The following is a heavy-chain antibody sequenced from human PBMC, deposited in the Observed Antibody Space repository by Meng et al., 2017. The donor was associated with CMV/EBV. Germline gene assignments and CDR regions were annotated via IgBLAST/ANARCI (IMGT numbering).Heavy chain of an antibody. J-gene: IGHJ4*02. D-gene: IGHD1-26*01. Sequence: SCAASGCTFSSYAMHWVRQAPGKGLEWVAVISYDGSNKYYADSVKGRFTISRDNSKNTLYLQMNSLRAEDTAVYYCARESATSPGDYWGQGTLVTVSS. CDR2: ISYDGSNK. CDR3: ARESATSPGDY. CDR1: GCTFSSYA. V-gene: IGHV3-30-3*01.